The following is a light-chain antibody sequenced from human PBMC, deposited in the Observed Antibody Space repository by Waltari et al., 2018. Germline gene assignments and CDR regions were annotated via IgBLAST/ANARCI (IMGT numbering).Light chain of an antibody. CDR3: QQLQT. CDR2: AAS. J-gene: IGKJ1*01. V-gene: IGKV1-9*01. CDR1: QCISSY. Sequence: DIQLTQSPSFLSASVGDRVTITCRASQCISSYLAWYQQKPGKAPKLLIYAASTLQSGVPSRVSGSGSGTEFTLTISSLQPEDFATYYCQQLQTFGQGTKVEIK.